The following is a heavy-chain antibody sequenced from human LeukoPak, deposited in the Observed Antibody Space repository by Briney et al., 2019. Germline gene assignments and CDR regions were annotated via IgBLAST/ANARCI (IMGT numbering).Heavy chain of an antibody. V-gene: IGHV3-11*01. CDR1: GFTFSDYY. D-gene: IGHD4-17*01. CDR2: ISSSGSTI. Sequence: TGGSLRPSCAASGFTFSDYYMSWIRQAPGKGLEWVSYISSSGSTIYYADSVKGRFTISRDNAKNSLYLQMNSLRAEDTAVYYCARSPSYDYGDSEDFDYWGQGTLVTVSS. CDR3: ARSPSYDYGDSEDFDY. J-gene: IGHJ4*02.